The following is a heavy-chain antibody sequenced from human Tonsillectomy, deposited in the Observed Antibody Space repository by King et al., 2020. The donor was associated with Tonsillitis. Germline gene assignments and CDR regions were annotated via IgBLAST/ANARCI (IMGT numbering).Heavy chain of an antibody. V-gene: IGHV5-51*01. CDR3: ARHTLLRGVTQLDY. CDR2: IYPGDSNT. Sequence: VQLVESGAEVKKPGESLKISCKGSGYSFTSCWIGWVRQMPGKGLEWMGIIYPGDSNTRYSPSFQGQVTISADKSISTAYLQWSSLKASDTAMYFCARHTLLRGVTQLDYWGQGTLVTVSS. J-gene: IGHJ4*02. CDR1: GYSFTSCW. D-gene: IGHD3-10*01.